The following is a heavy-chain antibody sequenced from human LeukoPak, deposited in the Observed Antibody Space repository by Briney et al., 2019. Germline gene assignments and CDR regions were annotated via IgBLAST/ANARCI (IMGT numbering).Heavy chain of an antibody. D-gene: IGHD6-13*01. CDR3: ARDFRIAAARGGMDV. CDR1: GFNFQYAW. V-gene: IGHV3-23*01. CDR2: MSGSGGST. Sequence: GGSLRLSCAGSGFNFQYAWMTWVRQAPGKGLEWVSVMSGSGGSTYYADSVKGRFTISRDNSKNTLYLQMNSLRAEDTAVYYRARDFRIAAARGGMDVWGQGTTVTVSS. J-gene: IGHJ6*02.